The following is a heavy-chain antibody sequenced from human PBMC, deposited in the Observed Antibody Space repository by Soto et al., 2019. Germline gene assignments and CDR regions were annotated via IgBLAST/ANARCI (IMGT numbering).Heavy chain of an antibody. CDR1: GFTFSSYA. V-gene: IGHV3-23*01. D-gene: IGHD3-3*01. CDR3: AKNYDFWSGLDY. J-gene: IGHJ4*02. CDR2: ISGSGGST. Sequence: PGGSLRLSCAASGFTFSSYAMSWVRQAPGKGLEWVSGISGSGGSTYYADSVKGRFTISRDNSKNTLNLQMNSLRAEDTAVYYCAKNYDFWSGLDYWGQGTLVTVSS.